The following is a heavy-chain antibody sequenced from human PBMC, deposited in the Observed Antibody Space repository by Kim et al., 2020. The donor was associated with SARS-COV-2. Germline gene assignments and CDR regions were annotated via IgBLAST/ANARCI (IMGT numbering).Heavy chain of an antibody. CDR2: IYYSGST. CDR3: ARHNWGGIAGGGYYYYGMDV. CDR1: GGSISSYY. J-gene: IGHJ6*02. D-gene: IGHD6-13*01. V-gene: IGHV4-59*08. Sequence: SETLSLTCTVSGGSISSYYWSWIRQPPGKGLEWIGYIYYSGSTNYNPSLKSRVTISVDTSKNQFSLKLSSVTAADTAVYYCARHNWGGIAGGGYYYYGMDVRGQGTTVTVSS.